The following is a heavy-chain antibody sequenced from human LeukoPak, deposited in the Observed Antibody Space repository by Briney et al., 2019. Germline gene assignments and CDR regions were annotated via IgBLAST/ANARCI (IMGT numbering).Heavy chain of an antibody. CDR2: IYYSGST. V-gene: IGHV4-31*03. D-gene: IGHD4-17*01. Sequence: SETLSLTYTVSGGSISSGGYYWSWIRQHPGKGLEWIGYIYYSGSTYYNPSLKSRVTISVDTSKNQFSLKLSSVTAADTAVYYCARGTRGDYDYYFDYWGQGTLVTVSS. CDR3: ARGTRGDYDYYFDY. CDR1: GGSISSGGYY. J-gene: IGHJ4*02.